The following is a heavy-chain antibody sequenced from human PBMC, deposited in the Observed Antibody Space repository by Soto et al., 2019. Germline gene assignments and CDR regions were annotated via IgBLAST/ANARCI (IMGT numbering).Heavy chain of an antibody. D-gene: IGHD1-26*01. CDR1: GFTFSSYV. Sequence: QVQLVESGGGVVQPGRSLRLSCAASGFTFSSYVMHWVRQAPGKGLEWVAVIWYDGSNKYYADSVKGRFTISRDNSKNPLYRQMNSLRAEDTAVYYCARDWEGRWFDPWGEGTLSPSSQ. CDR2: IWYDGSNK. V-gene: IGHV3-33*01. CDR3: ARDWEGRWFDP. J-gene: IGHJ5*02.